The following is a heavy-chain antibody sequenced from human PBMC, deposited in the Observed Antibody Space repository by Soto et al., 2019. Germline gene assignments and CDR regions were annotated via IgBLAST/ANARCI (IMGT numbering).Heavy chain of an antibody. Sequence: SETLSPTSSLSGGAIGGYYWSWIRQPPGKALEXIGXVSXXGXTXXXPXXXSRVSISIDTSKNQFSLKMISVTAADTAVYYCARHGSDSGWFFFDPWGQGTLVTVSS. CDR3: ARHGSDSGWFFFDP. J-gene: IGHJ5*02. D-gene: IGHD6-19*01. V-gene: IGHV4-59*08. CDR2: VSXXGXT. CDR1: GGAIGGYY.